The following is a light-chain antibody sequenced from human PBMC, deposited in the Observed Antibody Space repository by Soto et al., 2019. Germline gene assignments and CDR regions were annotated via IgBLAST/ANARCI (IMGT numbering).Light chain of an antibody. V-gene: IGLV2-14*01. CDR2: AVS. CDR3: SSYTSSSTPFV. CDR1: ASDVGGYNY. J-gene: IGLJ1*01. Sequence: QSALTQPASVSGSPGQSITISCTGTASDVGGYNYVSWYQQHPGKAPKLMIHAVSNRPSGVSNRFSGSKSGNTASLTISGLQAEDEADYYCSSYTSSSTPFVFGTGTKVTVL.